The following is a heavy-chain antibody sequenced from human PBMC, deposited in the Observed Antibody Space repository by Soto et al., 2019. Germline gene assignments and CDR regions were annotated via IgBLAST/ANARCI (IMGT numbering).Heavy chain of an antibody. J-gene: IGHJ6*02. Sequence: SGPTLVNPTQTLTLTCTFSGFALSTSGMRVSWIRQPPGKALEWLARIDWDDDKFYSTSLKTRLTISKDTSKNQVVLTMTNMDPVDTATYYCARQRIAVAGTHYYYYGMDVWGQGTTVTVSS. D-gene: IGHD6-19*01. CDR3: ARQRIAVAGTHYYYYGMDV. V-gene: IGHV2-70*04. CDR1: GFALSTSGMR. CDR2: IDWDDDK.